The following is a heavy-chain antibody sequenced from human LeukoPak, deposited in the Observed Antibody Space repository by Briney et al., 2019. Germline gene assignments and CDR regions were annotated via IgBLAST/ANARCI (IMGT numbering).Heavy chain of an antibody. CDR2: ISYDGSNK. Sequence: SGRSLRLSCAASGFTFSSYAMPWVRQAPGKGLEWVAVISYDGSNKYYADSVKGRFTISRDNSKNTLYLQMNSLRAEDTAVYYCARDSGDYLNRDAFDIWGQGTMVTVSS. J-gene: IGHJ3*02. CDR1: GFTFSSYA. V-gene: IGHV3-30-3*01. CDR3: ARDSGDYLNRDAFDI. D-gene: IGHD4-17*01.